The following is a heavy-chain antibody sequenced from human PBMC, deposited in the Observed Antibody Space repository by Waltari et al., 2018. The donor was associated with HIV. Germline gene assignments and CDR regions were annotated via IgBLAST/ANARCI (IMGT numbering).Heavy chain of an antibody. CDR1: GYIFTRYD. CDR3: ARSLACPDCYSEMDS. D-gene: IGHD2-21*02. CDR2: GNPNSGNT. Sequence: QVQLVQSAAEMKEPGASVKVSCKASGYIFTRYDMNWVRQAPGQGPEWMGGGNPNSGNTGYAQKFQGRVTMTMNTPTSTAYMELSNLKSEDTAVYYCARSLACPDCYSEMDSWGQGTLITVSS. V-gene: IGHV1-8*01. J-gene: IGHJ4*02.